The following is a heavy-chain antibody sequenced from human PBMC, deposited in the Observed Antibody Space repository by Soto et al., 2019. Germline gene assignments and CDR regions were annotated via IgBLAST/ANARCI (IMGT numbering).Heavy chain of an antibody. Sequence: QVQLQQWGAGLLKPSETLSLTCAVYGGSFSGYYWSWIRQPPGKGLEWIGEINHSGSTNYNPSLKSRVTISVDTSKNQCSLKLSSVTAADTAVYYCARGVRYDFWSGYYNKEYFDYWGQGTLVTVSS. D-gene: IGHD3-3*01. CDR2: INHSGST. CDR3: ARGVRYDFWSGYYNKEYFDY. V-gene: IGHV4-34*01. CDR1: GGSFSGYY. J-gene: IGHJ4*02.